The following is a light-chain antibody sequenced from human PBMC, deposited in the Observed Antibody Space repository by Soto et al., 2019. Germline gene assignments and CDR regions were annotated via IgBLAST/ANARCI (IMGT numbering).Light chain of an antibody. Sequence: DIQMTQSPSTLSASVGDRVTITCRASQTISSWLAWYQQKPGKAPRLLIYKASILESGVSSTFSGSGSGTEFTLTISRLQADDFATYYCQQYSNYWTFGQGTKVEIK. V-gene: IGKV1-5*03. CDR2: KAS. CDR3: QQYSNYWT. CDR1: QTISSW. J-gene: IGKJ1*01.